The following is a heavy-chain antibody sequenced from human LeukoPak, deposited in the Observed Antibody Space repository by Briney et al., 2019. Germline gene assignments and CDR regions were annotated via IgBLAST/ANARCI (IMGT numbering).Heavy chain of an antibody. Sequence: PWGSLRLSCAASGFTFSSYWMSWVRQAPGKGLEWVANIKQDGSEKYYVDSVKGRFTISRDNAKNSLYLQMNSLRAEDTAVYYCARDQATLFALPNDYGGSDAFDIWGQGTMVTVSS. CDR3: ARDQATLFALPNDYGGSDAFDI. D-gene: IGHD4-23*01. CDR2: IKQDGSEK. V-gene: IGHV3-7*01. J-gene: IGHJ3*02. CDR1: GFTFSSYW.